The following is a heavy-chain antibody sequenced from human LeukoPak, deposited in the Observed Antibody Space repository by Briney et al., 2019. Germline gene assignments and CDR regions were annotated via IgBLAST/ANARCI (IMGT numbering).Heavy chain of an antibody. V-gene: IGHV4-39*07. CDR1: GGYISSSRYY. CDR2: IYYSGST. CDR3: SSSYYYDCSGYLTFDY. J-gene: IGHJ4*02. D-gene: IGHD3-22*01. Sequence: SETLSLTCSVSGGYISSSRYYWGWIGPPPGKGLEWIGRIYYSGSTHYNPSLKSRVTITVDTSKNLFSLKLSSVSVADTAVYYYSSSYYYDCSGYLTFDYWGQGTLVTVAS.